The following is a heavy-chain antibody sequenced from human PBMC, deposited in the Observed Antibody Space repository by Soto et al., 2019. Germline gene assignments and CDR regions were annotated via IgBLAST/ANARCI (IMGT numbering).Heavy chain of an antibody. Sequence: SETLSLTCTVSGDSINNYYWSWIRQPPGKRLEWIGYIYYTGSTTYNPSLESRVTMSVDTSKHQFSLKLSSVNAADTAVYYCAKYRRTEAEGFTLDYWGRGTLVTVSS. J-gene: IGHJ4*02. CDR3: AKYRRTEAEGFTLDY. CDR2: IYYTGST. CDR1: GDSINNYY. V-gene: IGHV4-59*01. D-gene: IGHD6-13*01.